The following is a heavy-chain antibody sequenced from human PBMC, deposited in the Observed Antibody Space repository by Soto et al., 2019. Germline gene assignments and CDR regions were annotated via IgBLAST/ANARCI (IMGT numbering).Heavy chain of an antibody. CDR1: GGSISSGGYY. J-gene: IGHJ4*02. Sequence: PSETLSLTCTVSGGSISSGGYYWSGIRQHPGKGLEWIGYIYYSGSTYYNPSLKSRVTISVETSKNQFSLKLSSVTAADTAVYYCARTSYDSSRTPAASRAQGTLVTVSS. V-gene: IGHV4-31*03. D-gene: IGHD3-22*01. CDR3: ARTSYDSSRTPAAS. CDR2: IYYSGST.